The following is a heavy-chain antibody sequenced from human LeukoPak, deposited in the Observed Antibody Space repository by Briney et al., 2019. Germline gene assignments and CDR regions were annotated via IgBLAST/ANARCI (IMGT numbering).Heavy chain of an antibody. V-gene: IGHV3-48*04. CDR1: GFTFSSYG. J-gene: IGHJ4*02. CDR3: ARSMVRGAPFHW. Sequence: PGGSLRLSCAASGFTFSSYGMHWVRQAPGKGLEWVSYISSSGSTIYYADSVKGRFTISRDNAKNSLYLQMNSLRAEDTAVYYCARSMVRGAPFHWWGQGTLVTVSS. D-gene: IGHD3-10*01. CDR2: ISSSGSTI.